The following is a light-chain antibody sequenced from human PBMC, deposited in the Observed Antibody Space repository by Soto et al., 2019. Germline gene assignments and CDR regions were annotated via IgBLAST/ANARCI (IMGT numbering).Light chain of an antibody. CDR2: DAS. J-gene: IGKJ3*01. V-gene: IGKV3-11*01. CDR3: QQRSNWLT. CDR1: QSVSSY. Sequence: EIVLTQSPATLSLSPGERATLSCRASQSVSSYLAWYQQQPGQAPRLLIYDASTRATGIPARFSGSGSGTDFTLAISSLEPEESAVYYCQQRSNWLTFGPGTKVDIK.